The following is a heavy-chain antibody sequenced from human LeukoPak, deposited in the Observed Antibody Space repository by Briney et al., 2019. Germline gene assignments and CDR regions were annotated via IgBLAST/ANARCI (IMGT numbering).Heavy chain of an antibody. Sequence: GGSLRLSCAASGFTLNNYAMNWVRQAPGKGLEWVSVLYSDDTTYYADSVKGRFTISRDNSKNTLYLQMNNLRAEDTAVYYCARGGGYYAIDYWGQGTLVTVSS. CDR3: ARGGGYYAIDY. J-gene: IGHJ4*02. V-gene: IGHV3-53*01. CDR1: GFTLNNYA. D-gene: IGHD1-26*01. CDR2: LYSDDTT.